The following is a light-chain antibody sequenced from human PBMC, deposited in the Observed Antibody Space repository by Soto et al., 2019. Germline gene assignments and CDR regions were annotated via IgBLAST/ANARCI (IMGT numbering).Light chain of an antibody. Sequence: EIVLTQSPGTLSLSPXERATPSCRASQSVSSSYLAWYQQKPGQAPRLLIYDASTTATGVPARFTGSGSGTEFTLTISSLQPDDFATYYCQQYNSYSAFGQGTKVDIK. J-gene: IGKJ1*01. CDR3: QQYNSYSA. CDR2: DAS. CDR1: QSVSSSY. V-gene: IGKV3-20*01.